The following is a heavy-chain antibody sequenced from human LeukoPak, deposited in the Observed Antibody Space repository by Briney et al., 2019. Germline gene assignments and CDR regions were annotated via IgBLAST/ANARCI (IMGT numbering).Heavy chain of an antibody. V-gene: IGHV1-46*01. J-gene: IGHJ5*02. CDR1: GYTFTSHY. CDR3: ARDVSSTSSWWFDP. D-gene: IGHD2-2*01. CDR2: INPSGGST. Sequence: AASVKVSCKASGYTFTSHYMRWVRQAPEQGLEWMGIINPSGGSTSYAQKFQGRVTMTRDMSTRTDYMELSSLRYEDTAVYYCARDVSSTSSWWFDPWGQGTLVIVSS.